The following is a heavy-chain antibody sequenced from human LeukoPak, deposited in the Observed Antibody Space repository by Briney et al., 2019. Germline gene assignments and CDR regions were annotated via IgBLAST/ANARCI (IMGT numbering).Heavy chain of an antibody. CDR2: ISGSGGST. CDR3: ARDFRGIGAFDI. Sequence: GGSLRLSCAASGFTFSSYAMSWVRQAPGKGLEWVSAISGSGGSTYYADSVKGRFTISRDNAKNSLYLQMNSLRAEDTAVYYCARDFRGIGAFDIWGQGTMVTVSS. CDR1: GFTFSSYA. D-gene: IGHD3-16*01. V-gene: IGHV3-23*01. J-gene: IGHJ3*02.